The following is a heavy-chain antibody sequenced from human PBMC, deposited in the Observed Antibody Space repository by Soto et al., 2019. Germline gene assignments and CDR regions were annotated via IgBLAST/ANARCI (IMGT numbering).Heavy chain of an antibody. J-gene: IGHJ4*02. V-gene: IGHV4-59*02. Sequence: SETLSLTCSVSGAFVSGSFWSWIRQPPGKGLEYIGFMHSNGVNYYNNSLKSRVSVSVDTSKNQISLNLKSVTAEDTAVYYCARSGNTLERVVWGRGILVTVSS. CDR1: GAFVSGSF. D-gene: IGHD2-2*02. CDR2: MHSNGVN. CDR3: ARSGNTLERVV.